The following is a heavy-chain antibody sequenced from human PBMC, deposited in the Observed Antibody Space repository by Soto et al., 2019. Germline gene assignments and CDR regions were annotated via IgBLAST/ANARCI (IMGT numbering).Heavy chain of an antibody. CDR3: ARDQVGARNFDI. CDR2: ISAYNGNT. V-gene: IGHV1-18*01. J-gene: IGHJ3*02. D-gene: IGHD1-26*01. Sequence: GSLVKVSRKGSGFTLNSYGISWVGQAPGQGLEWMGWISAYNGNTNYAQKLQGRVTMTTDTSTSTAYMELRSLRSDDTAVYYCARDQVGARNFDIWGQGTMVTVSS. CDR1: GFTLNSYG.